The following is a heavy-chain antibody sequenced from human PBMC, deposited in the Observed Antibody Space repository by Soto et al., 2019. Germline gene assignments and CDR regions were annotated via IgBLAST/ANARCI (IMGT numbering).Heavy chain of an antibody. CDR1: GFTVSSNY. Sequence: SGGSLRLSCAASGFTVSSNYMSWVRQAPGKGLEWVSVIYSGGSTYYADSVKGRFTISRDNSKNTLYLQMNSLRAEDTAVNYCARHDSQLVLYYGMDVWGQGSTFTVAS. CDR3: ARHDSQLVLYYGMDV. D-gene: IGHD6-6*01. V-gene: IGHV3-53*01. CDR2: IYSGGST. J-gene: IGHJ6*02.